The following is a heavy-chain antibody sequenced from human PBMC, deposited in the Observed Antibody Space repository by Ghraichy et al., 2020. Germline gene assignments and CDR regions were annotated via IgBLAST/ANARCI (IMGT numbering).Heavy chain of an antibody. CDR3: ARGGIQLWFSPILPYGSYGMDV. CDR2: INHSGST. CDR1: GGSFSGYY. Sequence: SETLSLTCAVYGGSFSGYYWSWIRQPPGKGLEWIGEINHSGSTNYNPSLKSRVTISVDTSKNQFSLKLSSVTAADTAVYYCARGGIQLWFSPILPYGSYGMDVWGQGTTVTVSS. V-gene: IGHV4-34*01. J-gene: IGHJ6*02. D-gene: IGHD5-18*01.